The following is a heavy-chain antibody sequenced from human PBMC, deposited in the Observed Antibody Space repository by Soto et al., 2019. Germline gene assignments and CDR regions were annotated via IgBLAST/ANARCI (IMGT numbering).Heavy chain of an antibody. D-gene: IGHD6-13*01. CDR2: IYYSGRT. CDR1: GGSISSSSYY. J-gene: IGHJ4*02. Sequence: TLSLTCTVSGGSISSSSYYWGWIRQPPGKGLEWIGTIYYSGRTYYNPSLKSRVTISVDTSKNQFSLKLNSVTAADTAVYYCARRDRIAAAGTTIGLLDYWGQGTLVTVSS. V-gene: IGHV4-39*01. CDR3: ARRDRIAAAGTTIGLLDY.